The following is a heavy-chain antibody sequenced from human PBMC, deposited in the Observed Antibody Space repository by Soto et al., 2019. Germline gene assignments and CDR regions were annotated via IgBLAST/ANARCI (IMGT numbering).Heavy chain of an antibody. Sequence: PSETLSLTCAVYGGSFSGYCWSWIRQPPGKGLEWIGEINHSGITNYNPSLKSRVTISVDTSKNQFSLKLSSVTAADTAVYYCAVRHSGSYYGWFDPWGQGPLV. CDR1: GGSFSGYC. J-gene: IGHJ5*02. D-gene: IGHD1-26*01. V-gene: IGHV4-34*01. CDR2: INHSGIT. CDR3: AVRHSGSYYGWFDP.